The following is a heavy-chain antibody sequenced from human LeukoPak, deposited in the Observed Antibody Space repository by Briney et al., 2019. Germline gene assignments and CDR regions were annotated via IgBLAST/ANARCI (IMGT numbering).Heavy chain of an antibody. CDR1: GYTFTGYY. V-gene: IGHV1-2*02. J-gene: IGHJ4*02. D-gene: IGHD3-10*01. CDR2: INPNSGGT. CDR3: ARERITMVRGVDLVDY. Sequence: ASVKVSCKASGYTFTGYYMHWVRQAPGQGLEWMGWINPNSGGTNYAQKFQGRVTMTRDTSISTAYMELSRLRSDDTAVYYCARERITMVRGVDLVDYWGQGTLVTVSS.